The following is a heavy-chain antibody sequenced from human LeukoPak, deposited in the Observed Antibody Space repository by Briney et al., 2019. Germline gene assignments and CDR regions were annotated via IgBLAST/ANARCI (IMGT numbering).Heavy chain of an antibody. CDR3: AKDRGTSYYFDY. CDR2: ISWNSGSI. D-gene: IGHD2-2*01. CDR1: GFTFDDYA. J-gene: IGHJ4*02. V-gene: IGHV3-9*01. Sequence: PGRSLRLSCAASGFTFDDYAMHWVRQAPGKGLEWVSGISWNSGSIGYADSVKGRFTISRDNAKNSLYLQMNSLRAEDTALYYCAKDRGTSYYFDYWGQGTLVTVSS.